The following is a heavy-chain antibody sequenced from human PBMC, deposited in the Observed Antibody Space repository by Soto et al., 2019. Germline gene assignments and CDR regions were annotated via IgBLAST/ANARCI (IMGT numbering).Heavy chain of an antibody. V-gene: IGHV1-18*01. CDR3: ARADGRLLWFGELAI. CDR1: GYTFTSYG. D-gene: IGHD3-10*01. Sequence: ASVKVSCKASGYTFTSYGISWVRQAPGQGLEWMGWISAYNGNTNYAQKLQGRVTMTTDTSTSTAYMELRSLRSDDTAVYYCARADGRLLWFGELAIWGQGTLVTAPQ. J-gene: IGHJ4*02. CDR2: ISAYNGNT.